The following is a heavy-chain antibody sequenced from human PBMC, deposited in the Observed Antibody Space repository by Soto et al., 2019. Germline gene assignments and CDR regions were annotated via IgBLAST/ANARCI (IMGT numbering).Heavy chain of an antibody. Sequence: EVQLLESGGGFIHPGGSLRLSCAASGFTFSGFAMNWVRQAPGKGLEWVSIISGSDDSTFYADSVKGRFTISRDNSKNTMYPQINSLRAEDTAEYYCAKTRGAMIYAISVYGIDVWGQGTTVTVSS. V-gene: IGHV3-23*01. CDR3: AKTRGAMIYAISVYGIDV. J-gene: IGHJ6*02. CDR2: ISGSDDST. CDR1: GFTFSGFA. D-gene: IGHD2-8*01.